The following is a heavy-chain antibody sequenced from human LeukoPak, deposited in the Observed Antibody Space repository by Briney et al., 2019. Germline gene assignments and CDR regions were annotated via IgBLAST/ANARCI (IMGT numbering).Heavy chain of an antibody. D-gene: IGHD5-12*01. CDR2: IYYSGST. CDR3: ARVSPDIVAFDY. V-gene: IGHV4-39*07. J-gene: IGHJ4*02. Sequence: PSETLSLTCTVSGGSISSSSYYWGWIRQPPGKGLEWIGSIYYSGSTYYNPSLKSRVTIPVDTSKNQFSLKLSSVTAADTAVYYCARVSPDIVAFDYWGQGTLVTVSS. CDR1: GGSISSSSYY.